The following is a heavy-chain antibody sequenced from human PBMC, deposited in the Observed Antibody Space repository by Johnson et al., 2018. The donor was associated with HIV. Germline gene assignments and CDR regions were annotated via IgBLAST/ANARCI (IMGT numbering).Heavy chain of an antibody. J-gene: IGHJ3*02. Sequence: QVQLVESGGGLVKPGGSLRLSCAASGFTFSDYYMTWIRQAPGKGLEWVSYISSSGSTIYYADSVKGRFTISRDNAKNSLSLQMNSLRAEDTAVYYCARYPVSSVVAAPRVNDAFDIWGQGTVVTVSS. D-gene: IGHD2-15*01. CDR3: ARYPVSSVVAAPRVNDAFDI. CDR1: GFTFSDYY. CDR2: ISSSGSTI. V-gene: IGHV3-11*04.